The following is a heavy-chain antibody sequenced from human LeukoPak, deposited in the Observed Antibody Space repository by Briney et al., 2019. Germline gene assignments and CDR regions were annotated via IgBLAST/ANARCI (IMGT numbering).Heavy chain of an antibody. CDR3: ATVAKGWFGFYYGMDV. V-gene: IGHV1-24*01. Sequence: ASVKVSRKVSGYTLTELSMHWVRQAPGKGLEWMGGFDPEDGETIYAQKFQGRVTMTEDTSTDTAYMELSSLRSEDTAVYYCATVAKGWFGFYYGMDVWGQGTTVTVSS. CDR2: FDPEDGET. CDR1: GYTLTELS. D-gene: IGHD3-10*01. J-gene: IGHJ6*02.